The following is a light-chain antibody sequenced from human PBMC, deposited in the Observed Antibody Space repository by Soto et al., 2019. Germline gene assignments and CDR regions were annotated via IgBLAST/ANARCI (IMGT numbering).Light chain of an antibody. J-gene: IGKJ2*01. V-gene: IGKV1-39*01. CDR2: AAS. CDR1: QSISSY. CDR3: QQSSSTPPT. Sequence: DIQMTQSPSSLSASVGDRVTITCRASQSISSYLNWYQQKPGKAPKLLIYAASSLQSGVPSRFSGSGSGTDFTLTISSLQPEDFATYYCQQSSSTPPTFRQGTKLEIK.